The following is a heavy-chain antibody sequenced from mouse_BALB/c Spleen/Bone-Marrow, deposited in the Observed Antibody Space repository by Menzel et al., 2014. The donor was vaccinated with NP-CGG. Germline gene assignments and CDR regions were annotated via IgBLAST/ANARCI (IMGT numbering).Heavy chain of an antibody. CDR2: IDPANGNI. Sequence: EVKLEESGAELVKPGASVKLSCTASGFNIKDTYMHWVKQRPEQGLEWIGRIDPANGNIKYDPKFQGKATITADTSSNTAYLQLSSLTSEDTAVYYCANYYYGSSLFAYWGQGTLVTVSA. V-gene: IGHV14-3*02. J-gene: IGHJ3*01. D-gene: IGHD1-1*01. CDR3: ANYYYGSSLFAY. CDR1: GFNIKDTY.